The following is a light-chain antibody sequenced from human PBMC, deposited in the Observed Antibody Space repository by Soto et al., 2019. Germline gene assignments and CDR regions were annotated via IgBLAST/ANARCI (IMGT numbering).Light chain of an antibody. CDR2: GAS. V-gene: IGKV1-5*01. CDR3: QQYNSLPLT. J-gene: IGKJ4*01. Sequence: DIQMTPSPSALSASVGGRGTNTFRASQTFTRWLAWYQQKPGRAPNLLIYGASSLESGVPSRFSGSGSGTEFTLTISSLQPDDSATYYCQQYNSLPLTFGGGTKVDIK. CDR1: QTFTRW.